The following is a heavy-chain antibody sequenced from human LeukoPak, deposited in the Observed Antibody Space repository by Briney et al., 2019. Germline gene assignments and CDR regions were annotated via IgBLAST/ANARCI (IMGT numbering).Heavy chain of an antibody. J-gene: IGHJ4*02. CDR3: AKGNDFWSGYYRPHAFDY. V-gene: IGHV3-23*01. CDR1: GFTFSSYA. D-gene: IGHD3-3*01. Sequence: GGSLRLSCAASGFTFSSYAMIWVRQAPGKGLEWVSAITGSGGSTYYADSVKGRFTISRDNSKNTLYLQMNSLSAEDAAVYYCAKGNDFWSGYYRPHAFDYWGQGTLVTVSS. CDR2: ITGSGGST.